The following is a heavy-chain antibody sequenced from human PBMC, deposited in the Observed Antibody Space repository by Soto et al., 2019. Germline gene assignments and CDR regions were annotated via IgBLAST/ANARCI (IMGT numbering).Heavy chain of an antibody. J-gene: IGHJ5*02. CDR1: GFSFSYFE. CDR2: ISSGGTTK. Sequence: PGGSLRLSCATSGFSFSYFEMHWVRQAPGKGLEWVSYISSGGTTKYYADSVKGRFTISRDNAKNSLFLQMNSLRAEDTAVYYCAREYYDILTGLYLNWFERWGQGTLVTV. V-gene: IGHV3-48*03. D-gene: IGHD3-9*01. CDR3: AREYYDILTGLYLNWFER.